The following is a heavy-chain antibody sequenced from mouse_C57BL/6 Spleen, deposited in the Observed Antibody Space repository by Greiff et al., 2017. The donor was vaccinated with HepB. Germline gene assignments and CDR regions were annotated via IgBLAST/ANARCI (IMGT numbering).Heavy chain of an antibody. V-gene: IGHV5-17*01. J-gene: IGHJ3*01. CDR3: ARLGYYVFAY. Sequence: EVKLMESGGGLVKPGGSLKLSCAASGFTFSDYGMHWVRQAPEKGLEWVAYISSGSSTIYYADTVKGRFTISRDNAKNTLFLQMTSLRSEDTAMYYCARLGYYVFAYWGQGTLVTVSA. D-gene: IGHD2-3*01. CDR1: GFTFSDYG. CDR2: ISSGSSTI.